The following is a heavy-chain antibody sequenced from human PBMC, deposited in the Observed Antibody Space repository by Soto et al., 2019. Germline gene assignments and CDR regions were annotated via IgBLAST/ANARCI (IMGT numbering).Heavy chain of an antibody. Sequence: QVQLQESGPGLVKPSETLSLTCSVSGGFMSDYSWSWIRQPADKGLEWIGRLHASGSIQYAPSFKSGVTISLGTSKNPSSLGVRSVTAAGTVVYYCARESGEDWSYEAYWGQGTLVTVSS. CDR1: GGFMSDYS. CDR3: ARESGEDWSYEAY. CDR2: LHASGSI. D-gene: IGHD1-7*01. V-gene: IGHV4-4*07. J-gene: IGHJ4*02.